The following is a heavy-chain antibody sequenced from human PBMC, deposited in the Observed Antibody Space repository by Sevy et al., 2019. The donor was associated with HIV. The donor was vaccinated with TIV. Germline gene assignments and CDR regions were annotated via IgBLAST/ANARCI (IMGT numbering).Heavy chain of an antibody. CDR2: ISSSSSYI. CDR1: VFTFSSYS. J-gene: IGHJ6*02. CDR3: ARVKGCSGGSCYLLNPLYHPRLYGMDV. D-gene: IGHD2-15*01. Sequence: GGSLRLSCAASVFTFSSYSMNWVRQAPGKGLEWVSSISSSSSYIYYADSVKGRFTISRDNAKNSLYLQMNSLRAEDTAVYYCARVKGCSGGSCYLLNPLYHPRLYGMDVWGQGTTVTVSS. V-gene: IGHV3-21*01.